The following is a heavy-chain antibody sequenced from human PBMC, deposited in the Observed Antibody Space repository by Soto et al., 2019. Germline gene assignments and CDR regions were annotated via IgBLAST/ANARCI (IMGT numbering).Heavy chain of an antibody. CDR3: DLLCCRGGSYPRGPSAY. CDR2: INAGNGNT. CDR1: GYTFTSYA. V-gene: IGHV1-3*01. J-gene: IGHJ4*02. D-gene: IGHD2-15*01. Sequence: ASVKVSCKASGYTFTSYAMHWVRQAPGQRLEWMGWINAGNGNTKYSQKFQGRVTITRDTSASTAYMELSSLSSEDTAVYYCDLLCCRGGSYPRGPSAYRGPGTLVTV.